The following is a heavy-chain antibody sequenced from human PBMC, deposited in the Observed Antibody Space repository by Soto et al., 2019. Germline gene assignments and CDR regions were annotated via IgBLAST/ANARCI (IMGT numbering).Heavy chain of an antibody. J-gene: IGHJ4*02. V-gene: IGHV3-23*01. CDR1: GFTFSSYA. Sequence: GGSLRLSCAASGFTFSSYAMSWVRQAPGKGLDWVSAISGSGGSTYYAGSVKGRFTISRDNSKNTLYLQMNSLRAEDTAVYYFAKGVRYCSGGSCYPSPFDYWGQGTLVTVSS. CDR3: AKGVRYCSGGSCYPSPFDY. CDR2: ISGSGGST. D-gene: IGHD2-15*01.